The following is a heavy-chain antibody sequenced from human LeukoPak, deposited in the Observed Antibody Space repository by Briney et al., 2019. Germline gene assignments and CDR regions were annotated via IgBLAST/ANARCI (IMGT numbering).Heavy chain of an antibody. CDR2: IYWNDDK. V-gene: IGHV2-5*01. J-gene: IGHJ4*02. Sequence: SGPTLVNPTQTLTLTCTFSGFSLTTRGAGVGWIRQPAGKALEWLALIYWNDDKRYSPSLKSRLTISKVTSKNQVVLTMTNMDPVDTATYYCARTPMIRGVSDYFDYWGQGTLVTVSS. CDR1: GFSLTTRGAG. CDR3: ARTPMIRGVSDYFDY. D-gene: IGHD3-10*01.